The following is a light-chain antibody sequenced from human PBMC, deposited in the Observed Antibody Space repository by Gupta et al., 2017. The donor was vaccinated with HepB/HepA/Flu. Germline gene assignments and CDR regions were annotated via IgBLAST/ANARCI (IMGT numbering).Light chain of an antibody. Sequence: AIQLTQSPSSLSASVGDRVTITCRASQGISSALAWYQQRPGKPPKLLINYASSLESEVPSRFSGSGSGTDFTLTISSLQPEDFASYYWQQFYTHVTFGGGTKVEV. CDR1: QGISSA. J-gene: IGKJ4*01. V-gene: IGKV1-13*02. CDR2: YAS. CDR3: QQFYTHVT.